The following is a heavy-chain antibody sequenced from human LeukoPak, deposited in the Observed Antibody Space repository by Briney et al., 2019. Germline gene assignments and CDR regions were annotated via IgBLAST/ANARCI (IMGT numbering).Heavy chain of an antibody. D-gene: IGHD3-10*01. J-gene: IGHJ4*02. CDR2: TYYRSRWHF. CDR1: GDRVSTNSGA. Sequence: SQTLSLTCAISGDRVSTNSGALNWIRQSPSRGLEWLGRTYYRSRWHFDYTASVNSRISINPDTSKNEFSLELKSVTADDTAVYYCARFEGGAPDYWGQGTLVTVSS. V-gene: IGHV6-1*01. CDR3: ARFEGGAPDY.